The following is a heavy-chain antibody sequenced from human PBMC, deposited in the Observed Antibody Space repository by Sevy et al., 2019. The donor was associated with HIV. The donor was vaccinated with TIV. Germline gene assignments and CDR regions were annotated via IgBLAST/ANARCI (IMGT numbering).Heavy chain of an antibody. D-gene: IGHD6-13*01. CDR1: GFTFSNYA. CDR3: SKSPSSPGSSSTWATFDY. V-gene: IGHV3-23*01. Sequence: GGSLRLSCAASGFTFSNYAMSWVRQAPGKGLEWVSAISASGGTTFIADSVKGRFTISRDISKNTMYLQMNSLRVEDTAVYYCSKSPSSPGSSSTWATFDYWGQGTLVTVSS. CDR2: ISASGGTT. J-gene: IGHJ4*02.